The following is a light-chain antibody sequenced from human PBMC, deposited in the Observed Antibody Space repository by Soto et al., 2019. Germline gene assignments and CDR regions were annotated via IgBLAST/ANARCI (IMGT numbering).Light chain of an antibody. J-gene: IGKJ4*01. CDR3: QQYGSSPPLT. CDR1: QSVSSSY. V-gene: IGKV3-20*01. Sequence: EIVLTQAAGTLSLSPGERATLSCRASQSVSSSYLAWYQQKPGQAPRLLIYDASSRATGIPDRFSGSGSGTDFTLTISRLEPEDFAVYYCQQYGSSPPLTFGGGTKVDIK. CDR2: DAS.